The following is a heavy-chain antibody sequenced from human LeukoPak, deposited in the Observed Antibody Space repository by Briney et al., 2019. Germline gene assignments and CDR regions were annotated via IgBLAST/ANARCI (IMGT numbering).Heavy chain of an antibody. CDR3: ARYQLLYPLSGMDV. CDR2: IYYSGST. D-gene: IGHD2-2*02. CDR1: GCSISSGDYY. Sequence: VKPSQTLSLTCTVSGCSISSGDYYWSWIRQPPGKGLEWIGYIYYSGSTYYNPSLKSRVTISVDTSKNQFSLKLSSVTAADTAVYYCARYQLLYPLSGMDVWGQGTTVTVSS. J-gene: IGHJ6*02. V-gene: IGHV4-30-4*01.